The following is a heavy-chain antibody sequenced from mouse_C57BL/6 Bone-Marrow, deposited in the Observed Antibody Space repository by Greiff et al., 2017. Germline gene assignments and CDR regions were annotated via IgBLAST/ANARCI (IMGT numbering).Heavy chain of an antibody. CDR1: GFSLTSYG. CDR2: IWSGGST. CDR3: AKGIYDGYYPWFAY. V-gene: IGHV2-2*01. D-gene: IGHD2-3*01. Sequence: QVQLKESGPGLVQPSQSLSITCTVSGFSLTSYGVHWVRQSPGKGLEWLGVIWSGGSTDYNAAFISRLSISKDNSKSQVFFKMNSLQADDTAIYYCAKGIYDGYYPWFAYWGQGTLVTVSA. J-gene: IGHJ3*01.